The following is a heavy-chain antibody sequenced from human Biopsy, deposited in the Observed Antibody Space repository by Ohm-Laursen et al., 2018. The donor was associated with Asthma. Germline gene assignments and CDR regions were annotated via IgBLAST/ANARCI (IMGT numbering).Heavy chain of an antibody. J-gene: IGHJ4*02. CDR2: ISYDGSNK. Sequence: SLRLSCAASGFTFSSFGMHWVRQAPGKGLEWEACISYDGSNKYYADSVKGRSTISRDNSKNTLYLQMNSLRAEDTAVYYCSREEPTSGWYQGSILRWGQGTLVTVSS. CDR3: SREEPTSGWYQGSILR. D-gene: IGHD6-19*01. V-gene: IGHV3-30*03. CDR1: GFTFSSFG.